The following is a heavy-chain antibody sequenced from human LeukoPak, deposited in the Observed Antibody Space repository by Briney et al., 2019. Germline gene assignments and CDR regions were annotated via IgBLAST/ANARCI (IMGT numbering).Heavy chain of an antibody. D-gene: IGHD6-19*01. CDR2: IYYSGST. J-gene: IGHJ3*02. CDR1: GGSISSSSYY. V-gene: IGHV4-39*01. Sequence: PSETLSLTCTVSGGSISSSSYYWGWIRQPPGKGLEWIGSIYYSGSTYYNPSLKSRVTISVDTSKNQFSLKLSSVTAADTAVYYCARANLLSLGWQAQGFDIWGQGTMVTVSS. CDR3: ARANLLSLGWQAQGFDI.